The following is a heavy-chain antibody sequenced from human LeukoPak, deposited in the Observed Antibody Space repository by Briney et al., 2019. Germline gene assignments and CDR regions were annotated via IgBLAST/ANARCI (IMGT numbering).Heavy chain of an antibody. CDR2: MCSSVDTI. Sequence: GGSLRLSSAASGFTFSDYYMSCIRQAPGKGLEWLSHMCSSVDTIYHADPVRGRFTISRDNAKKTLFLQMNSLRAEDTAVYYCARDLTDFGSGIFYDHWGQGALVTVS. J-gene: IGHJ4*02. CDR3: ARDLTDFGSGIFYDH. V-gene: IGHV3-11*01. D-gene: IGHD3-10*01. CDR1: GFTFSDYY.